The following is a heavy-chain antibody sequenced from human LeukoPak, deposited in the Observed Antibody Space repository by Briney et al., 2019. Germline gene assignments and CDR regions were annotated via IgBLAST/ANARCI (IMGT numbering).Heavy chain of an antibody. CDR1: GYTFTGYY. Sequence: ASVKVSCKAFGYTFTGYYIHWVRQAPGQGLEWMGWINPNSGGTNYAQKFQDRVTMTRDTSISTAYMELSRLRSDDTAVYYCARVPANTATTNFDHWGQGTLVTVSS. D-gene: IGHD4-17*01. J-gene: IGHJ4*02. V-gene: IGHV1-2*02. CDR2: INPNSGGT. CDR3: ARVPANTATTNFDH.